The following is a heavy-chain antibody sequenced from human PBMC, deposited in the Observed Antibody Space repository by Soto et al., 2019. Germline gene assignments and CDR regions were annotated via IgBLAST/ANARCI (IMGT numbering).Heavy chain of an antibody. CDR3: ATASAIADRPGNRRRAGAPLDD. CDR1: GFTFSAYA. V-gene: IGHV3-23*01. CDR2: ISRDGGAT. D-gene: IGHD6-6*01. J-gene: IGHJ4*02. Sequence: GGSLRLSCAASGFTFSAYAMSWVRQAPGKGLEWVSGISRDGGATDYADSVKGRFTISRDNAKNSLYLQMNSLRAEDTAVYYCATASAIADRPGNRRRAGAPLDDWGQGTLVTVSS.